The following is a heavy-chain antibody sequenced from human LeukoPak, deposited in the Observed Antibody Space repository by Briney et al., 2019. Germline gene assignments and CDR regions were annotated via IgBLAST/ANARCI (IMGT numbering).Heavy chain of an antibody. CDR3: AHRRTNGWYDFDY. D-gene: IGHD6-19*01. CDR1: GFSLSTSGMC. Sequence: SGPTLVNPTQTLTLTCTFSGFSLSTSGMCVSWIRQPPGKALEWLAPIYWDDDKRYGPSLKTRLTITKDTSKNQVVLIMTNVDPVDTGTYYCAHRRTNGWYDFDYWGQGALVTVSS. CDR2: IYWDDDK. V-gene: IGHV2-5*08. J-gene: IGHJ4*02.